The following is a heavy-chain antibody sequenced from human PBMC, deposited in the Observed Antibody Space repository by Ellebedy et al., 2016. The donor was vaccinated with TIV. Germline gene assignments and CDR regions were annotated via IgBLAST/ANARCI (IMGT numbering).Heavy chain of an antibody. CDR2: IKDDGSEK. Sequence: PGGSLRLSFAAPGFTFSNYWMSRVRQAPGKGLEWVANIKDDGSEKYYVDSVKGRFTLSRDNAKNSLYLQMNSLRAEDTAVYYCARDFDCSTTTCYDGGFDYWGQGTLVTVSS. CDR1: GFTFSNYW. V-gene: IGHV3-7*01. D-gene: IGHD2-2*01. CDR3: ARDFDCSTTTCYDGGFDY. J-gene: IGHJ4*02.